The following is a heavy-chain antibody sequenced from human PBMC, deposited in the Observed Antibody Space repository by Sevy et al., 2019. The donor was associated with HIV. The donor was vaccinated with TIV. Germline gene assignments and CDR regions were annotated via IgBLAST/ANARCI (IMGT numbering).Heavy chain of an antibody. CDR1: GFTFSGSA. D-gene: IGHD1-26*01. Sequence: GGSLRLSCAASGFTFSGSAMHWVRQSPGKGLDWVALISHDGINEYYADSVKGRFTISRDNSKNTVYLEMNSLRNEDTAIYFCANAYSGSYSHSYLYALDVWGQGTTVTVSS. CDR2: ISHDGINE. CDR3: ANAYSGSYSHSYLYALDV. V-gene: IGHV3-30*04. J-gene: IGHJ6*02.